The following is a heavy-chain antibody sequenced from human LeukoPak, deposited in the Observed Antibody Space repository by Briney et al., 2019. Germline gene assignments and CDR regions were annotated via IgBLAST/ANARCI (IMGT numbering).Heavy chain of an antibody. CDR3: ARDPGTGGSYFDY. V-gene: IGHV3-7*01. Sequence: PGGSLRLSCAPSGFTFGSYWMIWVRRAPGKGLEYVANINQDGSGKYYVDSVKGRFTVFRDNARNSLYLQMNSLRVEDTAVYYCARDPGTGGSYFDYWGQGTLVTVSS. CDR1: GFTFGSYW. J-gene: IGHJ4*02. D-gene: IGHD2-8*02. CDR2: INQDGSGK.